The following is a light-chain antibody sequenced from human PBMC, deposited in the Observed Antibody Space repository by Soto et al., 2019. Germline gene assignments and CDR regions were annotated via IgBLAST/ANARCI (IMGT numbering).Light chain of an antibody. CDR1: SSDNGGYNS. Sequence: QSALTQSPSTSGSPGQSVTISCTGTSSDNGGYNSVSWYQQHPGKAPKVMIYDVTKRPSGVPDRFSGSKSGNTASLTVSALQAEDEADYYCRSYTDRENLVVGTGTKVTVL. CDR2: DVT. V-gene: IGLV2-8*01. CDR3: RSYTDRENLV. J-gene: IGLJ1*01.